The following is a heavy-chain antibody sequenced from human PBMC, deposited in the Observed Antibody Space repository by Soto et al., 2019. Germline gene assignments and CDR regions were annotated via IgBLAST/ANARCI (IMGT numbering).Heavy chain of an antibody. D-gene: IGHD2-2*01. V-gene: IGHV3-53*01. J-gene: IGHJ6*02. CDR1: GFTVSSNY. CDR3: ARDSQGLPAASPGFYYYGMDV. CDR2: IYPAGST. Sequence: GGSLRLSCAASGFTVSSNYMSWVRQAPGNGLEWVSIIYPAGSTYYADSVQGRFTISRDNSKNTLYLQMNSLRAEDTAVYYCARDSQGLPAASPGFYYYGMDVWGQGTTVTVSS.